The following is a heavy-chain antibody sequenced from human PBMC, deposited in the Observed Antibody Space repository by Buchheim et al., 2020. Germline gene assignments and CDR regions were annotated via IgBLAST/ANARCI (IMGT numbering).Heavy chain of an antibody. J-gene: IGHJ4*02. Sequence: QVQLQQWGAGLLKPSETLSLTCAVYGGSFSDYVWNWIRQPPGKGLEWIGEINHSGITKYNPSLKSRVTISVDTSNNQFSLKLTSVTAADTAVYHCASARTGWYPMGIWDQGTL. CDR3: ASARTGWYPMGI. CDR2: INHSGIT. D-gene: IGHD6-19*01. CDR1: GGSFSDYV. V-gene: IGHV4-34*01.